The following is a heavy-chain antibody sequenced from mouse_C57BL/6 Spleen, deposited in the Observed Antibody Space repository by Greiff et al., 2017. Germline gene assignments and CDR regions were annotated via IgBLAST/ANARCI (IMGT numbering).Heavy chain of an antibody. CDR3: TITTVDWYFDV. V-gene: IGHV5-9-1*02. CDR1: GFTFSSYA. CDR2: ISSGGDYI. Sequence: EVKLMESGDGLVKPGGSLKLSCAASGFTFSSYAMSWVRQTPEKRLEWVAYISSGGDYIYYADTVKGRFTISRDNARSTLYLQLSSLKSEDTAMYYCTITTVDWYFDVWGTGTTVTVSS. D-gene: IGHD1-1*01. J-gene: IGHJ1*03.